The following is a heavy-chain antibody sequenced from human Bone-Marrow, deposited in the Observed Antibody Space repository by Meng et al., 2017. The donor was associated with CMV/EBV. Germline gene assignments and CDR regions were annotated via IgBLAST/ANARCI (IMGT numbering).Heavy chain of an antibody. V-gene: IGHV4-39*01. Sequence: SETLSLTCTVSGGSISSSSYYWGWIRQPPGKGLEWIGSIYYSGSTYYNPSLKSRVTISVDTSKNQFSLKLSSVTAADTAVYYCARISSSDYDFWSGYYIGAYYYYGMDVWGQGTTATVSS. CDR2: IYYSGST. D-gene: IGHD3-3*01. J-gene: IGHJ6*02. CDR3: ARISSSDYDFWSGYYIGAYYYYGMDV. CDR1: GGSISSSSYY.